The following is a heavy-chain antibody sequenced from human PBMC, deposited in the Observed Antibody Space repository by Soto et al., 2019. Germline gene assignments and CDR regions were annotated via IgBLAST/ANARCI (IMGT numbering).Heavy chain of an antibody. V-gene: IGHV4-4*02. J-gene: IGHJ6*02. CDR3: ARTVSSSWYPHYHYGMDV. Sequence: SETLYLTCAVSGGSISSSNWWSWVRQPPGKGLEWIGENYHSGSTNYNPSLKSRVTISVDKSKNQFSLKLSSVTAADTAVYYCARTVSSSWYPHYHYGMDVWGQGTTVTVSS. CDR1: GGSISSSNW. CDR2: NYHSGST. D-gene: IGHD6-13*01.